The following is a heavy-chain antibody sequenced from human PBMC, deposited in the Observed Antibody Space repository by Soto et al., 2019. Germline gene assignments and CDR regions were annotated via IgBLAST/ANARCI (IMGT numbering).Heavy chain of an antibody. CDR1: GGTFSSYT. J-gene: IGHJ4*02. CDR3: ARAYRDDYGDYADFDY. V-gene: IGHV1-69*02. CDR2: IIPILGIA. D-gene: IGHD4-17*01. Sequence: ASVKVSCKASGGTFSSYTISWVRQAPGQGLEWMGRIIPILGIANYAQKFQGRVTITADKSTSTAYMELSSLRSEDTAVYYCARAYRDDYGDYADFDYWGQGTLVTVSS.